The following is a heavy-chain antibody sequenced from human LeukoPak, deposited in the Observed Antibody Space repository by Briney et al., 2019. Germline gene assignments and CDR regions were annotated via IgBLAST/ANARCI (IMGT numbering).Heavy chain of an antibody. V-gene: IGHV4-4*02. D-gene: IGHD3-22*01. CDR1: GGSISSSNW. J-gene: IGHJ4*02. Sequence: PSETLSLTCAVSGGSISSSNWWSWVRQPPGKGLEWIGEIYHSGSTNYNPSLKSRVTISVDKSKNQFSLKLSSVTAADTAVYYCASTLHYYDSSGYLPEGYWGQGTLVTVSS. CDR2: IYHSGST. CDR3: ASTLHYYDSSGYLPEGY.